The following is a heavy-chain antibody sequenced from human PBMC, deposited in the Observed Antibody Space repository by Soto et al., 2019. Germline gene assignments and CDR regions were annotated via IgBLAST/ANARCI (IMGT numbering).Heavy chain of an antibody. D-gene: IGHD3-22*01. CDR3: AAVPGYYDSSGYYHYDAFDI. V-gene: IGHV1-58*01. J-gene: IGHJ3*02. CDR2: IVVGSGNT. Sequence: VASVKVSCKASGFTFTSSAVQWVRQARGQRLEWIGWIVVGSGNTNYAQKFQERVTITRDMSTSTAYMELSSLRSEDTAVYYCAAVPGYYDSSGYYHYDAFDIWGQGTMVTVSS. CDR1: GFTFTSSA.